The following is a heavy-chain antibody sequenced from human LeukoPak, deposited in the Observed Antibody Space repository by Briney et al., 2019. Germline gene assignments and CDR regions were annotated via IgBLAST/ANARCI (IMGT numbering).Heavy chain of an antibody. Sequence: SETLSLTCTVSGGSISSYYWNWIRQPAGKGLEWIGRIYTSGSTNYNPSLKSRVTMSVDTSKNQFSLKLSSVTAADTAVYYCARDLILYYSDSSGYYSKDAFDIWGQGTMVTVSP. CDR2: IYTSGST. J-gene: IGHJ3*02. D-gene: IGHD3-22*01. CDR3: ARDLILYYSDSSGYYSKDAFDI. V-gene: IGHV4-4*07. CDR1: GGSISSYY.